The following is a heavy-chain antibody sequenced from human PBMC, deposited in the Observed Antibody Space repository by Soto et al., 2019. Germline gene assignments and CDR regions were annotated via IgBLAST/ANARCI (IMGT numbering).Heavy chain of an antibody. V-gene: IGHV1-46*01. J-gene: IGHJ5*02. CDR3: ARAPPNDGWFDP. CDR1: GFTFTNYY. D-gene: IGHD1-1*01. CDR2: LNPTDGTT. Sequence: RASVKVSCKASGFTFTNYYMHWVRQAPGQGLEWMGILNPTDGTTTYAEKFRGRVTMTRDTSTSTVYLELSSLTSEDTAVFYCARAPPNDGWFDPWGQGTLVTVSS.